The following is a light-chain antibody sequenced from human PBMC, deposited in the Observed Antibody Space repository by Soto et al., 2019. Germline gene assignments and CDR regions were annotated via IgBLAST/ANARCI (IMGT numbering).Light chain of an antibody. Sequence: EIVLTQSPGTLSLSPGERATLSCRASQSVSSSYLAWYQQKPGQAPRLLIYGASSRATGIPDRFSGSGSGTDFTLNISRLEHEEFAVYYCQQYGSSPFTCGPGTKVDIK. CDR1: QSVSSSY. V-gene: IGKV3-20*01. J-gene: IGKJ3*01. CDR2: GAS. CDR3: QQYGSSPFT.